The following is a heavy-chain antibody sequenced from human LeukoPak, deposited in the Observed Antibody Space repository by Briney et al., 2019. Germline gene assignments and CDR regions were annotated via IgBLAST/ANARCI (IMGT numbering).Heavy chain of an antibody. Sequence: SETLSLTCAVYGGSFNGYYWTWIRQPPEKGLEWIGEINHSGSTDYNPSLKSRVTISVDTSKNQFSLKLNSVTAADTAVYYCARGQLRLSNWGQGSLVIVSS. CDR2: INHSGST. D-gene: IGHD6-25*01. CDR1: GGSFNGYY. J-gene: IGHJ4*02. CDR3: ARGQLRLSN. V-gene: IGHV4-34*01.